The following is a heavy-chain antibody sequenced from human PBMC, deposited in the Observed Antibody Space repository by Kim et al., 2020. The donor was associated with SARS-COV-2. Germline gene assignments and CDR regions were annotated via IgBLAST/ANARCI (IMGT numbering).Heavy chain of an antibody. CDR1: GFTFSSYG. CDR2: ISYDGSNK. J-gene: IGHJ6*02. CDR3: AKDAIGGDFWSGYYYYGMDV. V-gene: IGHV3-30*18. Sequence: GGSLRLSCAASGFTFSSYGMHWVRQAPGKGLEWVAVISYDGSNKYYADSVKGRFTISRDNSKNTLYLQMNSLRAEDTAVYYCAKDAIGGDFWSGYYYYGMDVWGQGTTVTVSS. D-gene: IGHD3-3*01.